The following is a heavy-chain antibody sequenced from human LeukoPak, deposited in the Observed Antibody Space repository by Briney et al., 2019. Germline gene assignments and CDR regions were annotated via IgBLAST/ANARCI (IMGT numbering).Heavy chain of an antibody. D-gene: IGHD5-18*01. CDR2: INHSGGT. Sequence: TSETLSLTCAVYGGSFSDYSWSWIRQPPEKGLEWSGEINHSGGTNHNLSLMSRVIMSVDTSKDQFSLKVSSVTAADTAVYYCARVGYSFSINDWSRTGLGAYPTKYYYYMDVWGKGTTVTVSS. CDR3: ARVGYSFSINDWSRTGLGAYPTKYYYYMDV. V-gene: IGHV4-34*01. CDR1: GGSFSDYS. J-gene: IGHJ6*03.